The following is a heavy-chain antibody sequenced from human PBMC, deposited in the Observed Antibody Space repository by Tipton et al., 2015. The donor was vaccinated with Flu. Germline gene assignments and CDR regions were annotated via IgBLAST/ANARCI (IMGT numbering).Heavy chain of an antibody. Sequence: VQLVQSGGGLIQPGGSLRLSCAASGFTVSSNYMSWVRQAPGKGLEWVSVIYSGGSTYYADSVKGRFTISRDNSKNTLYLQRNSRRAEDTAVYYCARGGPEVATRFGALDIWGQGTMVTVSS. J-gene: IGHJ3*02. CDR2: IYSGGST. CDR3: ARGGPEVATRFGALDI. CDR1: GFTVSSNY. V-gene: IGHV3-53*01. D-gene: IGHD5-24*01.